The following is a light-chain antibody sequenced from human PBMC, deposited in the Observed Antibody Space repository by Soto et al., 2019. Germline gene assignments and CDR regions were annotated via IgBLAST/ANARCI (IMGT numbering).Light chain of an antibody. CDR1: TSTVATYDL. CDR3: SSCAGSVAVYVM. J-gene: IGLJ3*02. Sequence: QSALTQPASVSGSPGQSISISCTGTTSTVATYDLVSWYQQHPGKAPRLLIYEATKRHSGTSNRFSGSESGNTASLTISGLQSEDEADYYYSSCAGSVAVYVMFGGGTKLTVL. CDR2: EAT. V-gene: IGLV2-23*02.